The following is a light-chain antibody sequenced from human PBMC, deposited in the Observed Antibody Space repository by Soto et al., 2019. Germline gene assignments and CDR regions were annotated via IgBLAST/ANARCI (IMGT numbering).Light chain of an antibody. J-gene: IGKJ4*01. CDR2: AAS. V-gene: IGKV3-15*01. Sequence: TVMTQSPATFSVSPGERATLSCRASHGLGTNLAWYQQRPGQAPRLLIYAASTRATGVPARFSGSGSETEFTLTITTLQSEDFAVYYCQRYNNWPLTFGGGTKVDIK. CDR1: HGLGTN. CDR3: QRYNNWPLT.